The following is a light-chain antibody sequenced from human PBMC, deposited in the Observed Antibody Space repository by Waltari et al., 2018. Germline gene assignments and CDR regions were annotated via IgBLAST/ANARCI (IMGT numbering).Light chain of an antibody. Sequence: IVLTQSPATLSLSPWERGTLSCRASQGVSSNLAWYQQKPGQAPRLLIYDASNRATGVPARFSGSGSGTDFTLTISSLEPEDFAVYYCQQRGTWPLTFGGGTKVEIK. CDR2: DAS. CDR3: QQRGTWPLT. CDR1: QGVSSN. J-gene: IGKJ4*01. V-gene: IGKV3-11*01.